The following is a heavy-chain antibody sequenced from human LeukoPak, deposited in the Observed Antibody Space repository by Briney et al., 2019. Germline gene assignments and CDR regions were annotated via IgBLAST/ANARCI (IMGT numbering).Heavy chain of an antibody. CDR3: ARARIAAPLLDY. Sequence: GGSLRLSCAASGFXFNSYTMSWVRQAPGKGLEWVSSINTRSSNIYYADSMKGRFTVSRDNTKNSLYLQMNSLRAEDTAVYFCARARIAAPLLDYWGQGTLVTVSS. CDR2: INTRSSNI. CDR1: GFXFNSYT. V-gene: IGHV3-21*01. J-gene: IGHJ4*02. D-gene: IGHD6-13*01.